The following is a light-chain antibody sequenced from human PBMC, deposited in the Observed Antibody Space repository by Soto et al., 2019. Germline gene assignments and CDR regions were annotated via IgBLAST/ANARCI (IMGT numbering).Light chain of an antibody. CDR2: DAS. Sequence: IQMTQSPSSLSASVGDRVTITCQASRDIDNYLNWYQQKPGKAPNLLIYDASNLETGVPLRFSGSRSGTHFTLTISSLQPEDIGTYYCHQYDNRPFTSGQGNKLEIK. J-gene: IGKJ2*01. CDR3: HQYDNRPFT. V-gene: IGKV1-33*01. CDR1: RDIDNY.